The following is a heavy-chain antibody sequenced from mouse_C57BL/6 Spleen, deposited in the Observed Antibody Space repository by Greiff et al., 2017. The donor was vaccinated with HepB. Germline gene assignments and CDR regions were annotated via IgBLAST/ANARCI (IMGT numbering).Heavy chain of an antibody. J-gene: IGHJ3*01. V-gene: IGHV1-64*01. D-gene: IGHD1-1*01. CDR2: IHPNSGST. CDR1: GYTFTSYW. CDR3: AITTVVAPFAY. Sequence: QVQLQQPGAELVKPGASVKLSCTASGYTFTSYWMHWVKQRPGQGLEWIGMIHPNSGSTNYNEKFKSKATLTVDKSSSTAYMQLSSLTSEDSAVYYCAITTVVAPFAYWGQGTLVTVSA.